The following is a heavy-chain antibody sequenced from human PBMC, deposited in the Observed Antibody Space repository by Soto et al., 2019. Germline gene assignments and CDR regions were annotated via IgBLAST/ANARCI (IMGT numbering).Heavy chain of an antibody. CDR2: INDSGST. Sequence: SQSLSLTXTLPGGSISSGTNYWSWIRQHPGKGLEWIGYINDSGSTYYNPSLKSRVTISVDTSQNQFSLKLTSVTAADTAVYYCARECSRSHRDVYGMDVWGQGTTVTVSS. D-gene: IGHD6-6*01. J-gene: IGHJ6*02. CDR3: ARECSRSHRDVYGMDV. CDR1: GGSISSGTNY. V-gene: IGHV4-31*02.